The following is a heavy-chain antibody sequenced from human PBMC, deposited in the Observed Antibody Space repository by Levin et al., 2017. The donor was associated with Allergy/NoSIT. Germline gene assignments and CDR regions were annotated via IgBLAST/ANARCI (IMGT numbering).Heavy chain of an antibody. V-gene: IGHV3-53*01. CDR3: ARDRGPPPGYYGMDV. CDR1: GFTVSSNY. D-gene: IGHD3-10*01. CDR2: IYSGGST. Sequence: GGSLRLSCAASGFTVSSNYMSWVRQAPGKGLEWVSVIYSGGSTYYADSVKGRFTISRDNSKNTLYLQMNSLRAEDTAVYYCARDRGPPPGYYGMDVWGQGTTVTVSS. J-gene: IGHJ6*02.